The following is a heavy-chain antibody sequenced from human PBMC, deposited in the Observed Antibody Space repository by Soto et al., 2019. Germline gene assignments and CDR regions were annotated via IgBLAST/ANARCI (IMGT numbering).Heavy chain of an antibody. CDR2: IYYSGST. Sequence: SETLSLTCTVSGGSISSGGYYWSWIRQHPGKGLEWIGYIYYSGSTYYNPSLKSRVTISVDTSKNQFSLKLSSVTAADTAVYYCASPARIRFLEWLPSPMDVWGQGTRVTVSS. V-gene: IGHV4-31*03. J-gene: IGHJ6*02. D-gene: IGHD3-3*01. CDR3: ASPARIRFLEWLPSPMDV. CDR1: GGSISSGGYY.